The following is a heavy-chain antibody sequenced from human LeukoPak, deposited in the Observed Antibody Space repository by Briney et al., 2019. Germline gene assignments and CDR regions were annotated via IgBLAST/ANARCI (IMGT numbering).Heavy chain of an antibody. D-gene: IGHD6-6*01. CDR1: GFAVSSNY. Sequence: GGSLRLSCAASGFAVSSNYMTWVRQAPGKGLEWISLIYSGGSTYYADSVKGRFTISRDNSKNTLYLQMNSLRAEDTAVYYCAAYSSCDYWGQGTLVTVSS. J-gene: IGHJ4*02. CDR2: IYSGGST. CDR3: AAYSSCDY. V-gene: IGHV3-53*01.